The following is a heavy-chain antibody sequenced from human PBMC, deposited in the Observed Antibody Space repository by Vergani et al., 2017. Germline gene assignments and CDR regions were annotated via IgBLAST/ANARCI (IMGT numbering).Heavy chain of an antibody. D-gene: IGHD4-11*01. CDR3: ASASGMTTVTPFDY. CDR2: IYYSGST. CDR1: GGSISSGGYY. V-gene: IGHV4-31*03. Sequence: QVQLQESGPGLLKPSQTLSLSCTVSGGSISSGGYYWSWIRQHPGKGLGWIGYIYYSGSTYSNPSLKSRVTISVDTSKNQFSLKLHSVTAADTAVYYCASASGMTTVTPFDYWCQGTLVTVSS. J-gene: IGHJ4*02.